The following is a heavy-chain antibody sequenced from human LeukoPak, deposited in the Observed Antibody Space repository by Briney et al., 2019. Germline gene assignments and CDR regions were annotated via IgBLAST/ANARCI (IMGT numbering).Heavy chain of an antibody. CDR2: MNPNSGNT. CDR3: ARGVVPAAMTEFDY. J-gene: IGHJ4*02. D-gene: IGHD2-2*01. CDR1: GYTFTSYD. Sequence: ASVKVSCKASGYTFTSYDINWVRQATGQGLEWMGWMNPNSGNTGYAQKFQGRVTMTRNTSISTAYMELSSLRSKDTAVYYCARGVVPAAMTEFDYWGQGTLVTVSS. V-gene: IGHV1-8*01.